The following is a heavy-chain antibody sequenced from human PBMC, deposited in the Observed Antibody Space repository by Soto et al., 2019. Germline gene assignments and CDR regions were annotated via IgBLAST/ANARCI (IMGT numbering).Heavy chain of an antibody. J-gene: IGHJ4*02. CDR1: GGSFSGYH. Sequence: QVPLQQWGAGLLKPSETLSLTCAVYGGSFSGYHWTWIRQPPGTGLEWIGEINHSGSTNYNPSLKSRVTISVDTSKNQFSLKLTSVTAADTAVYYCARDKITGLFDYWGQGTLVTVSS. V-gene: IGHV4-34*01. CDR3: ARDKITGLFDY. CDR2: INHSGST. D-gene: IGHD2-8*02.